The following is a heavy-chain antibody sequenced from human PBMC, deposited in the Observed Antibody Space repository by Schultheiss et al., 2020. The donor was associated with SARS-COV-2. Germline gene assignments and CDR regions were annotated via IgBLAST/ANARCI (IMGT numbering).Heavy chain of an antibody. CDR3: ARGASIAARPKRVTYYYYYMDV. D-gene: IGHD6-6*01. CDR1: GGSISSYY. Sequence: SETLSLTCTVSGGSISSYYWSWIRQPPGKGLEWIGYIYYSGSTNYNPSLKSRVTISVDTSKNQFSLKLSSVTAADTAVYYCARGASIAARPKRVTYYYYYMDVWGKGTTVTVSS. V-gene: IGHV4-59*12. J-gene: IGHJ6*03. CDR2: IYYSGST.